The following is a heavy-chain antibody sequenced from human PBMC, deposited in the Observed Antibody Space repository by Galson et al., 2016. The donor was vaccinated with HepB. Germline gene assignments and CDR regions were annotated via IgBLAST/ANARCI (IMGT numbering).Heavy chain of an antibody. D-gene: IGHD5-18*01. V-gene: IGHV3-30*18. Sequence: SLRLSCAASGFIFSTYGMHWVRQAPGKGLEWVAVISYDGNKKYYADSVIGRATISRDNSKNTVFLRVNSLRGEDTAVYYCAKPYGYSYGSYAFDIWGQGTMSPSLQ. CDR2: ISYDGNKK. J-gene: IGHJ3*02. CDR3: AKPYGYSYGSYAFDI. CDR1: GFIFSTYG.